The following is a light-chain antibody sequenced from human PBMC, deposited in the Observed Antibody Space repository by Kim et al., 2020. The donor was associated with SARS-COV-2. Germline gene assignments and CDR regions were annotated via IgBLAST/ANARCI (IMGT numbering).Light chain of an antibody. CDR1: SSTIGRNY. CDR2: WNN. Sequence: RVLISCSGSSSTIGRNYVYWYQHFPGTAPKLLMYWNNKRPSGVPARFSGSKSDTSASLTISGLQPEDEADYFCSTWDEDLGGPVFGGGTQLTVL. V-gene: IGLV1-47*01. J-gene: IGLJ3*02. CDR3: STWDEDLGGPV.